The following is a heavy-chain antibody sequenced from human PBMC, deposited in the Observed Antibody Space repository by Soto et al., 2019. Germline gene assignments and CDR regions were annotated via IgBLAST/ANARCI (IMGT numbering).Heavy chain of an antibody. CDR3: ARSSWYGPPIDY. J-gene: IGHJ4*02. Sequence: PSQTLSLTCAISGDSVSSNSAAWNWIRQSPSRGLEWLGRTYYRSKWYNDYAVSVKSRVTINPVTSKNQFSLQLNSVTPEDTAVYYCARSSWYGPPIDYWGQGTLVTVAS. V-gene: IGHV6-1*01. CDR1: GDSVSSNSAA. CDR2: TYYRSKWYN. D-gene: IGHD6-13*01.